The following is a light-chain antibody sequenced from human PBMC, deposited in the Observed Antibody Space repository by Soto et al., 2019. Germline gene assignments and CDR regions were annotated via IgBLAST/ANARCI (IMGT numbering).Light chain of an antibody. CDR3: CSYTRSGTLI. V-gene: IGLV2-14*01. J-gene: IGLJ1*01. CDR1: SSDIGDYNY. CDR2: DVS. Sequence: QSVLTQPASVSGSPGQSITISCVGTSSDIGDYNYVSWYQQHPGKVPKVIIYDVSNRPSGVSYRFSATMSGNTASLTISGLQAEDEADYYCCSYTRSGTLIFGTGTKV.